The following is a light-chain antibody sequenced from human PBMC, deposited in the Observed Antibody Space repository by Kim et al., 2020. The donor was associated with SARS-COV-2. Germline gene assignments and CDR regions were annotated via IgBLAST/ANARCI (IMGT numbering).Light chain of an antibody. J-gene: IGLJ2*01. CDR3: QSWDSSHVV. CDR2: VNR. Sequence: GQRVTSSSDVSSAIIGVGSDVSWHQQLPVTATKIRNYVNRSRPEGVPGRFPGNKYGTSASLAITGLVAEDAADYCRQSWDSSHVVFGGGTQLTVL. CDR1: SAIIGVGSD. V-gene: IGLV1-40*01.